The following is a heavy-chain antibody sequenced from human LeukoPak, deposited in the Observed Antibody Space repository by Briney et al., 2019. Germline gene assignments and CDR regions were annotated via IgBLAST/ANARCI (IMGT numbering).Heavy chain of an antibody. J-gene: IGHJ4*02. Sequence: PGGSLRLSCAASGFTSSSYSLNWVRQAPGKGLEWVSSISSSSSYIYYADSVKGRFTIFRDNAKNSLYLQMNSLRAEDTAVYYCARDGPDDIVVVPAAIRRFDYWGQGTLVTVSS. CDR2: ISSSSSYI. CDR3: ARDGPDDIVVVPAAIRRFDY. D-gene: IGHD2-2*02. V-gene: IGHV3-21*01. CDR1: GFTSSSYS.